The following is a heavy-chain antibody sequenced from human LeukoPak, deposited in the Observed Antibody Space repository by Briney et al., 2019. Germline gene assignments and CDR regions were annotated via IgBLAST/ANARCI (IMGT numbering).Heavy chain of an antibody. Sequence: PGGSLRLSCAASGFTFNNYYMSWIRQAPGKGQEWISYISSTVSTTYYADSVKGRFTISRDNAKNSLYLQMNSLRAEDTAVYYCAREGGYYHLDYWGQGTLVTVSS. CDR3: AREGGYYHLDY. V-gene: IGHV3-11*01. CDR2: ISSTVSTT. D-gene: IGHD3-22*01. CDR1: GFTFNNYY. J-gene: IGHJ4*02.